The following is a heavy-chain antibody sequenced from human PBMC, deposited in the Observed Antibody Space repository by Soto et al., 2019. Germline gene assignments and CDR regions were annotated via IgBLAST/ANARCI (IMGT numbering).Heavy chain of an antibody. CDR1: GFPFSSYG. Sequence: GGSLRLSCAASGFPFSSYGMHWVRPAPGKGLEWVAVIWYDGSNKYYADSVKGRFTISRDNSKNTLYLQMNSLRAEDTAVYYCARDSGARYYYGMDVWGQGTTVTVSS. CDR3: ARDSGARYYYGMDV. J-gene: IGHJ6*02. V-gene: IGHV3-33*01. CDR2: IWYDGSNK. D-gene: IGHD3-10*01.